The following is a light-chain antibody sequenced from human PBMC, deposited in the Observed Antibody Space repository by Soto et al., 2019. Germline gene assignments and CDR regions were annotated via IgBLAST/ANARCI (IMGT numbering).Light chain of an antibody. V-gene: IGKV1-39*01. J-gene: IGKJ2*01. Sequence: DIQMTQSPSSLSASVGDRVTITCRTSQRISSYLNWYQQKPGKAPELLIYAGSTLQSGVPSRFSGSRSGTDSTLTISSLQPEDFATYYCQQTYSAPYTFGQGTKLQIK. CDR2: AGS. CDR3: QQTYSAPYT. CDR1: QRISSY.